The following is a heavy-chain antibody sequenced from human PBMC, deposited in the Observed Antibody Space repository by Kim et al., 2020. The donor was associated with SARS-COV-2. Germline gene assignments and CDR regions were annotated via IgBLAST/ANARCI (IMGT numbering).Heavy chain of an antibody. CDR1: GFTFSSYG. V-gene: IGHV3-7*01. Sequence: GGSLRLSCAASGFTFSSYGMSWVRQAPGKGLEWVSTINHGGREKYYVDSVKGRFTISRDNAKNSLYLQMNSLRAEDTAVYYCARVAPIFVRGVYRGGCFDPWGHGTLVTLS. J-gene: IGHJ5*02. D-gene: IGHD3-10*01. CDR3: ARVAPIFVRGVYRGGCFDP. CDR2: INHGGREK.